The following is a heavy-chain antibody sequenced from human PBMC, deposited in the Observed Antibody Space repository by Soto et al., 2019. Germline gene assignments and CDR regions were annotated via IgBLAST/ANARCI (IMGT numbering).Heavy chain of an antibody. CDR1: GGSFSGYY. Sequence: QVQLQQWGAGLLKPSETLSLTCAVYGGSFSGYYWSWIRQPPGKGLEWIGEINHSGSTNYNPSLKRRVTISVDTSKNQFSLKLSSVTAADTAVYYCARESGWGNYYDSSGYYYLDYWGQGTLVTVSS. CDR3: ARESGWGNYYDSSGYYYLDY. J-gene: IGHJ4*02. V-gene: IGHV4-34*01. CDR2: INHSGST. D-gene: IGHD3-22*01.